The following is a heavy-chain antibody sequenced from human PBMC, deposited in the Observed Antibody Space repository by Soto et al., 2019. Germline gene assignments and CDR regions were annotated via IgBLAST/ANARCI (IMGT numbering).Heavy chain of an antibody. CDR2: ISYDGSNK. Sequence: GGSLRLSCAASGFTFSSYGMHWVRQAPGKGLEWVAVISYDGSNKYYADSVKGRFTISRDNSKNTLYLQMNSLRAEDTAVYYCAKSVWFGELLFPLDYWGQGTLVTVSS. CDR3: AKSVWFGELLFPLDY. V-gene: IGHV3-30*18. D-gene: IGHD3-10*01. J-gene: IGHJ4*02. CDR1: GFTFSSYG.